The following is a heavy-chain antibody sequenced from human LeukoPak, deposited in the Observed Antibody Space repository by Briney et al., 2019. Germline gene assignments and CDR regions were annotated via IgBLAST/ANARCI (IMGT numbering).Heavy chain of an antibody. J-gene: IGHJ4*02. V-gene: IGHV4-30-4*01. CDR1: GGSISSGDYY. CDR2: IFYSGST. CDR3: ARESTYYDTLTGYLRPRYFDY. Sequence: PSQTLSLTCTFSGGSISSGDYYWRWTRQPPGKGLEWIVYIFYSGSTYYNPALQSRVTIYVDTSKNQFSLKLNSVTAADTAVYYCARESTYYDTLTGYLRPRYFDYWGQGTLVTVSS. D-gene: IGHD3-9*01.